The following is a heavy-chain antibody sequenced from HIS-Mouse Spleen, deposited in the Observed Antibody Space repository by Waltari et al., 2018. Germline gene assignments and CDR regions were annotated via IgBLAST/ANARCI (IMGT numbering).Heavy chain of an antibody. Sequence: QLQLQESGPGLVKPSETLSLTCTVSGGSISSSSYYWGWIRQPPGKGLEVIGSIYDSRSTHYNPSRKRRVTISVDTSKHQFSLKLSSVTAADTAVYYCAREIPYSSSWYDWYFDLWGRGTLVTVSS. D-gene: IGHD6-13*01. CDR1: GGSISSSSYY. CDR2: IYDSRST. J-gene: IGHJ2*01. CDR3: AREIPYSSSWYDWYFDL. V-gene: IGHV4-39*07.